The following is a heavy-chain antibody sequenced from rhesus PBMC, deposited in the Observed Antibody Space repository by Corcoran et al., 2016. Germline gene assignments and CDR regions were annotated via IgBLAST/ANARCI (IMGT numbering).Heavy chain of an antibody. Sequence: QVQLQESGPGLVKPSETLSLTCAVSGYSIISGYGWGWIRQPPGKGLEWIGQIYGGSGSPYYNPSPKSRVTVSKDTSKNQFSLKLSSVTAVDTAVYYCARVRIAAGLYFDYWGQGVLVTVSS. V-gene: IGHV4-127*01. CDR3: ARVRIAAGLYFDY. D-gene: IGHD6-13*01. CDR1: GYSIISGYG. CDR2: IYGGSGSP. J-gene: IGHJ4*01.